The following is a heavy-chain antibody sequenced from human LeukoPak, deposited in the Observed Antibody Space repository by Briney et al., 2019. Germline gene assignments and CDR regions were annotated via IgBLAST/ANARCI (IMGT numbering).Heavy chain of an antibody. CDR1: GFTFSGSA. Sequence: GGSLRLSCAASGFTFSGSAMHWVRQASGKGLEWVGRIRSKANSYATAYAASVKGRFTISRDDSKNTAYLQMNSLKTEDTAVYYCTSRIVMVRGVIQTSFDYWGQGTLVTVSS. D-gene: IGHD3-10*01. CDR2: IRSKANSYAT. CDR3: TSRIVMVRGVIQTSFDY. J-gene: IGHJ4*02. V-gene: IGHV3-73*01.